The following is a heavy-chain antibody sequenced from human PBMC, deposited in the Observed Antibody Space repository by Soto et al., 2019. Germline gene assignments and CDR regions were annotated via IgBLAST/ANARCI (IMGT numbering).Heavy chain of an antibody. J-gene: IGHJ1*01. V-gene: IGHV3-74*01. Sequence: EVQLVESGGGLVQPGVSLRLSCVASGFTFSSYWMQWVRQAPGKGLVWVSSISNDGSSIYADPVKGRFTISRDNAKNTLYLQMNSMRAEDTAVYYCARLPNKSPQNWGQGTLV. CDR3: ARLPNKSPQN. CDR1: GFTFSSYW. CDR2: ISNDGSS.